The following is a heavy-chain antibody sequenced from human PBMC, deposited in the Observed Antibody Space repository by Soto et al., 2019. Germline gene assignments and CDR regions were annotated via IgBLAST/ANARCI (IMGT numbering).Heavy chain of an antibody. CDR3: SKDGRILKFGELLSYYYYGMDV. CDR1: GFSFSSFA. V-gene: IGHV3-23*01. D-gene: IGHD3-10*01. J-gene: IGHJ6*02. CDR2: TSGSGGAT. Sequence: PGGSLRLSCAASGFSFSSFAVNWVRQAPGKGLEWVSVTSGSGGATYYADSVKGRFTISRDNSKNTLYLQMNSLRAEDMAVYYCSKDGRILKFGELLSYYYYGMDVWGQGITVTVSS.